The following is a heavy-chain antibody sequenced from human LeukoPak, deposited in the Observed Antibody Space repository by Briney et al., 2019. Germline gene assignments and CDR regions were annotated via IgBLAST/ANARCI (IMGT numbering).Heavy chain of an antibody. Sequence: SETLSLTCTVSGGSISSGGYYWSWIRQPPGKGLEWIGYIYHSGSTYYNPSLKSRVTISEDRSKNQFSLKLSSVTAADTAVYYCAEYGSSYGRFDPWGQGTLVTVSS. V-gene: IGHV4-30-2*01. CDR1: GGSISSGGYY. CDR2: IYHSGST. CDR3: AEYGSSYGRFDP. D-gene: IGHD6-13*01. J-gene: IGHJ5*02.